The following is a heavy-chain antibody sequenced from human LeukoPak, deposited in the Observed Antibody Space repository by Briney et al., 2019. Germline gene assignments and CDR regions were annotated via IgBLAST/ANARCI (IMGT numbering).Heavy chain of an antibody. Sequence: ASVKVSCKASGYTFTSYGISWVRQAPGQGLEWMGWISAYNGNTNYAQKLQGRVTMTTDTSTSTAYMELRSLRSDDTAVYYCARVNGYYGSGSYYRPYYFDYWGQGTLVTVSS. CDR3: ARVNGYYGSGSYYRPYYFDY. J-gene: IGHJ4*02. V-gene: IGHV1-18*01. CDR1: GYTFTSYG. CDR2: ISAYNGNT. D-gene: IGHD3-10*01.